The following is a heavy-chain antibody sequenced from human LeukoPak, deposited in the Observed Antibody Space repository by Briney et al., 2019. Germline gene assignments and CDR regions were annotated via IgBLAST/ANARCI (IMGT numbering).Heavy chain of an antibody. V-gene: IGHV4-34*01. CDR2: INHSGST. Sequence: KPSETLSLTCAVYGGSFSGYYWSWIRQPPGKGLEWIGEINHSGSTNYNPSLKSRVTISVDTSRNQFSLKLSSVTAADTAVYYCARGVLWFGELPAPRMDVWGKGPRSPSPQ. CDR1: GGSFSGYY. D-gene: IGHD3-10*01. CDR3: ARGVLWFGELPAPRMDV. J-gene: IGHJ6*01.